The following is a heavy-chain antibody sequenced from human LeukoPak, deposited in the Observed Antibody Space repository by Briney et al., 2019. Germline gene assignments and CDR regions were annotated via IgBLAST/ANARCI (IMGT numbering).Heavy chain of an antibody. Sequence: ASVKVSCKASGYTFTGYYMHWVRQAPGQGLEWMGWINPNSGGTNYAQKFQGRVTMTRDTSISTAYMELSRLRSDDTAVYYCARAAFMITFGGVIAPDDWFDPWGQGTLVTVSS. CDR2: INPNSGGT. D-gene: IGHD3-16*02. J-gene: IGHJ5*02. V-gene: IGHV1-2*02. CDR1: GYTFTGYY. CDR3: ARAAFMITFGGVIAPDDWFDP.